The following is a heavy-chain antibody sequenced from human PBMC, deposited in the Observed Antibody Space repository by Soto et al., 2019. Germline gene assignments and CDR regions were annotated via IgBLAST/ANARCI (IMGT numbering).Heavy chain of an antibody. V-gene: IGHV3-23*01. CDR2: ISGSGGST. J-gene: IGHJ6*03. CDR1: GFTFSSYA. Sequence: GGSLRLSCAASGFTFSSYAMSWVRQAPGKGLEWVSAISGSGGSTYYADSVKGRFTISRDNSKNTLYLQMNSLRAEDTAVYYCAKARGYQPDYYYYMDVWGKGTTVTVSS. CDR3: AKARGYQPDYYYYMDV. D-gene: IGHD5-12*01.